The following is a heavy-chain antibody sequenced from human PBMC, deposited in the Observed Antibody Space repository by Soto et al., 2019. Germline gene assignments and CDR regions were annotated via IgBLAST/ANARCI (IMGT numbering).Heavy chain of an antibody. J-gene: IGHJ4*02. CDR1: GFTFSSYA. V-gene: IGHV3-30-3*01. D-gene: IGHD3-9*01. CDR2: ISYDGSNK. Sequence: QVQLVESGGGVVQPGRSLRLSCAASGFTFSSYAMHWVHQAPGKGLEWVAVISYDGSNKYYADSVKGRFTISRDNSKNTLYLQMNSLRAEDTAVYYCARGRILRYFDWLLYPPYFDYWGQGTLVTVSS. CDR3: ARGRILRYFDWLLYPPYFDY.